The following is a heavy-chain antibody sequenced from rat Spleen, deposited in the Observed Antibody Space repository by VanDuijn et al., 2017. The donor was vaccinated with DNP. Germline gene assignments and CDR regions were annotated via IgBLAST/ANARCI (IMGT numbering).Heavy chain of an antibody. J-gene: IGHJ2*01. CDR1: GFTFSDYN. CDR2: ITYDGSST. V-gene: IGHV5-7*01. CDR3: ARPDY. Sequence: EVQLVESGGGLVQPGRSLKLSCAASGFTFSDYNMAWVRQAPKKGLEWVATITYDGSSTYYRDSVKGRFTISRDNAKSTLYLQMDSLRSEDTATYHCARPDYWGQGVMVTVSS.